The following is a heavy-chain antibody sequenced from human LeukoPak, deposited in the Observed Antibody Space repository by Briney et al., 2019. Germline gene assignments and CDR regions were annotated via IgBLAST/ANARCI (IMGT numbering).Heavy chain of an antibody. CDR3: TLLVYYYYYMDV. Sequence: GGSLRPSCAASGFTSGNAWISWAPNPPGKGLRWFGRFKSKTAARTTDYAAPVKGRFTISRDDSKNTLYLQMNSLKTEDTAVYYCTLLVYYYYYMDVWGKGTTVTVSS. J-gene: IGHJ6*03. V-gene: IGHV3-15*01. D-gene: IGHD2-15*01. CDR2: FKSKTAARTT. CDR1: GFTSGNAW.